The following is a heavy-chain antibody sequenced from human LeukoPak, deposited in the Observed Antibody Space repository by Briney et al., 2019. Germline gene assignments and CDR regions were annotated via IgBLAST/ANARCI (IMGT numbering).Heavy chain of an antibody. D-gene: IGHD6-13*01. V-gene: IGHV3-15*01. CDR1: GFTFSNAW. CDR3: TTDVGYGSSWYNFDY. Sequence: KTGGSLRLSCAASGFTFSNAWMSWVRQAPGKGLEWVGRIKSKTDGGTTDYAAPVKGRFTISRDDSKNTLYLQMNSLKTEDTAVYYCTTDVGYGSSWYNFDYWGQGTLVTVSS. J-gene: IGHJ4*02. CDR2: IKSKTDGGTT.